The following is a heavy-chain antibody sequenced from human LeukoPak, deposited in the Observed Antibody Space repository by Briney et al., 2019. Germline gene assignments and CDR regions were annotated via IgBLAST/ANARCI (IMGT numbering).Heavy chain of an antibody. CDR1: GYTFTDYY. CDR3: ARVRSSSTFDI. Sequence: ASVKVSCKASGYTFTDYYIHWVVQAPGQGLEWMGWINPNSGGTNYAQKFQGRVTMTRDTSISTAYMEVSRLRSDDTAVYYCARVRSSSTFDIWGQGTMVTVSS. CDR2: INPNSGGT. V-gene: IGHV1-2*02. J-gene: IGHJ3*02. D-gene: IGHD6-13*01.